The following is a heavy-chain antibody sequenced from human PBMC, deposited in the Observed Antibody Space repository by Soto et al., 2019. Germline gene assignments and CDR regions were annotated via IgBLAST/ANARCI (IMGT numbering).Heavy chain of an antibody. V-gene: IGHV1-18*01. J-gene: IGHJ6*02. CDR1: GYSFITYG. CDR2: ISTYNGNT. Sequence: GASVKVSCKASGYSFITYGISWVRQAPGQGLEWMGWISTYNGNTKYAQKLQGRVTMTTDTSTTTGYMELRSLRSDDTAVYYCARDRPTSSIRARDYYYAMDFWGQGTLVTVSS. CDR3: ARDRPTSSIRARDYYYAMDF. D-gene: IGHD6-6*01.